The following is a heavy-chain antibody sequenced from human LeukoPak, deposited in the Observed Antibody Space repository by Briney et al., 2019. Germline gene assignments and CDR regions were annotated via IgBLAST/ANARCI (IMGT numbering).Heavy chain of an antibody. D-gene: IGHD2-2*01. CDR2: ISSKANSYAT. J-gene: IGHJ4*02. CDR3: TRYHCSSTSCYPFGDY. Sequence: GGSLKLSCAASGFTFRGSPMHWVRQPSGKGLAWVGRISSKANSYATAYAASVKGRFTISRDDSKNTAYLQMNSLKTEDTAVYYCTRYHCSSTSCYPFGDYWGQGTLVTVSS. V-gene: IGHV3-73*01. CDR1: GFTFRGSP.